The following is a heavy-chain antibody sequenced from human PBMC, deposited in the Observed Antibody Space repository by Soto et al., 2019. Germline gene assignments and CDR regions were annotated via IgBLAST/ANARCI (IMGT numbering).Heavy chain of an antibody. D-gene: IGHD5-12*01. Sequence: SETLSLTCTVSGGSVSSGAYYWTWIRQRPGKGLEWIGYIYYSGSTYYSPSLKSRLSISLDTSKNQFSLRLSSVTDADTAMYYCARARLRAVYAFDIWGQGTMVTVSS. CDR2: IYYSGST. CDR3: ARARLRAVYAFDI. V-gene: IGHV4-31*03. CDR1: GGSVSSGAYY. J-gene: IGHJ3*02.